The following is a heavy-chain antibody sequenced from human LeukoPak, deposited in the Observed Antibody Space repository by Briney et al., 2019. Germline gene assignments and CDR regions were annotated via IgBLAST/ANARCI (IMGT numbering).Heavy chain of an antibody. D-gene: IGHD3/OR15-3a*01. Sequence: GGSLRLSCASSGFTFNNYAMTWVRQAPGKGLEWVSSITASGGSTYCADSVKGRFTISRDNSKNTLYLQMRSLRAEDTAVYYCARDYPTSGIVTIWDWWGQGTLVTVSS. J-gene: IGHJ4*02. CDR3: ARDYPTSGIVTIWDW. CDR1: GFTFNNYA. V-gene: IGHV3-23*01. CDR2: ITASGGST.